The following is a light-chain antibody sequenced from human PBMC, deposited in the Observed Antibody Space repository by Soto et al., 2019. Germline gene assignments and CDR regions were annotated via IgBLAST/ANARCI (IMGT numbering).Light chain of an antibody. CDR3: QQRGNWPLT. CDR1: QSISSY. CDR2: DAS. Sequence: EIVLTQSPPTLSLSPGERATLSCRASQSISSYLAWYRHKPGQAPRLLLYDASNRATGIPARFSGSGSGTDFTLTISSLEPEDFAVYYCQQRGNWPLTFGQGTKVEIK. V-gene: IGKV3-11*01. J-gene: IGKJ1*01.